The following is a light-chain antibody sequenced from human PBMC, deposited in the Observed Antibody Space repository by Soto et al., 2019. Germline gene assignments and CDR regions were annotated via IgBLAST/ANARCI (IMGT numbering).Light chain of an antibody. J-gene: IGLJ7*01. V-gene: IGLV1-51*02. Sequence: QSVLTQPPSVSAAPGQKVTIFCSGSSSNIGNNYVSWYQQLPGTAPKLLIYENNKRPSGIPDRFSGSKSGTSATLGITGLQTGDEADYYCGTWDSSLSAPAVFGGGTQLTVL. CDR2: ENN. CDR1: SSNIGNNY. CDR3: GTWDSSLSAPAV.